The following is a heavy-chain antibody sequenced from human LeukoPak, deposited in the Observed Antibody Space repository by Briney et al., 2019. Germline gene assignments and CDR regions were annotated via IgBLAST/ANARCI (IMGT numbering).Heavy chain of an antibody. V-gene: IGHV1-2*02. CDR1: GYTFTGYY. CDR2: INPNSGGT. Sequence: ASVKVSCKASGYTFTGYYIHWVRQAPGHGLEWMGWINPNSGGTNYAQKFQGRVTMTRDTSISTAYMELSRLRSDDTAVYYCASGEDYGAKVDYWGQGTLVTVSS. J-gene: IGHJ4*02. D-gene: IGHD4-17*01. CDR3: ASGEDYGAKVDY.